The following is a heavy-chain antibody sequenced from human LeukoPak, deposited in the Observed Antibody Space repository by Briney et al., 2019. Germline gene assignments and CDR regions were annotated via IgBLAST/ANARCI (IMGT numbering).Heavy chain of an antibody. CDR1: VYTFTHYY. D-gene: IGHD6-13*01. V-gene: IGHV1-2*02. Sequence: APLRVSSKTSVYTFTHYYLLSVRQAPRQRREWMGWINPNSVGTIYTQTFQGRVTMTRGTAISTAYMVLSRLRSDYSGVYYCERDIAAAVYYFDYWGQGALVTVSS. CDR3: ERDIAAAVYYFDY. CDR2: INPNSVGT. J-gene: IGHJ4*02.